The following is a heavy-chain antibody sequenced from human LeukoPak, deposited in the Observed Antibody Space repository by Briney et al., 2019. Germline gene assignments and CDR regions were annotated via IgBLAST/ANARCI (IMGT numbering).Heavy chain of an antibody. V-gene: IGHV4-34*01. Sequence: PSETLSLTCAVYGGSFSGYYWSWIRQPPGKGLEWIGEINHSGSTNYNPSLKSRVTISVDTSKDQFSLKLSSVTAADTAVYYCARATIFGYFDYWGQGTLVTVPS. CDR1: GGSFSGYY. CDR2: INHSGST. D-gene: IGHD3-3*01. CDR3: ARATIFGYFDY. J-gene: IGHJ4*02.